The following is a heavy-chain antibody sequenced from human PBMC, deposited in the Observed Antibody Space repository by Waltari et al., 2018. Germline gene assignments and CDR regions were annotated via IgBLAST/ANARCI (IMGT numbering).Heavy chain of an antibody. D-gene: IGHD2-2*02. Sequence: QVQLQQWGAGLLKPSETLSLTCAVYGGSFSGYYWSWIRQPPGKGLEWSGEINHSGSTNYNPSLKSRVTISVDTAKNQFSLKLSSVTAADTAVYYCAREGIVVVPAAIPPHFYYYYYMDVWGKGTTVTISS. CDR3: AREGIVVVPAAIPPHFYYYYYMDV. V-gene: IGHV4-34*01. CDR2: INHSGST. CDR1: GGSFSGYY. J-gene: IGHJ6*03.